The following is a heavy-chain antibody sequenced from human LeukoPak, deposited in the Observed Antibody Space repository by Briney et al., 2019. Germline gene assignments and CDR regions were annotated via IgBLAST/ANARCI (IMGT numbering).Heavy chain of an antibody. J-gene: IGHJ4*02. CDR2: IKGKTNGETR. V-gene: IGHV3-15*01. Sequence: GRSLRLSCAPSGFTPSNAWINWVRQAPGTGLEWVGLIKGKTNGETRDYAAPVKGRFTISRDDSKNTLYLQMNSLKTEDTAVYYCTTLYDYVWGSYRDYFDYWGQGTLVTVSS. CDR1: GFTPSNAW. D-gene: IGHD3-16*02. CDR3: TTLYDYVWGSYRDYFDY.